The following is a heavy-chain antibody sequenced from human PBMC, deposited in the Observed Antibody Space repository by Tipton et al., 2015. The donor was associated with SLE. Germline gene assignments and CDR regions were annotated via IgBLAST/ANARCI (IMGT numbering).Heavy chain of an antibody. CDR3: ARVADIVVVPAALDY. CDR1: GFTFSSYG. D-gene: IGHD2-2*01. J-gene: IGHJ4*02. Sequence: SLRLSCAASGFTFSSYGMHWVRQAPGKGLEWVAFIRYDGSNKYYADSVKGRFTISRDNSKNTLYLQMSSLRAEDTAVYYCARVADIVVVPAALDYWGQGTLVTVSS. V-gene: IGHV3-30*02. CDR2: IRYDGSNK.